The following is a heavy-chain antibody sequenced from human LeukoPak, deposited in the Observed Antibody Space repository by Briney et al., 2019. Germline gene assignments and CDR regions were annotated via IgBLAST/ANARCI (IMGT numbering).Heavy chain of an antibody. CDR3: AKDADYYGPGSYLFP. D-gene: IGHD3-10*01. J-gene: IGHJ4*02. V-gene: IGHV3-30*02. CDR2: IRYDASNQ. Sequence: PGGSLRLSCAASGFTFSNYGMHWVRQAPGKGLEWVAFIRYDASNQYYAHSVKGRFTISRDNSKNTLYLQMNSLRAEDTAVYYCAKDADYYGPGSYLFPWGQGTLVTVSS. CDR1: GFTFSNYG.